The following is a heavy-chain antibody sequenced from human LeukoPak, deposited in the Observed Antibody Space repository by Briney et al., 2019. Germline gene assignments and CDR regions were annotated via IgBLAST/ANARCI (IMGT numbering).Heavy chain of an antibody. CDR1: GFTFSSYS. CDR3: ARSYSSSWEFDY. CDR2: ISPSSSTM. V-gene: IGHV3-48*01. D-gene: IGHD6-13*01. J-gene: IGHJ4*02. Sequence: GGSLRLSCAASGFTFSSYSMNWVRQAPGKGLEWVSYISPSSSTMYYADSMKGRFTISRDNARNSLYLQMNSLRAEDTALYYCARSYSSSWEFDYWGQGTLVTVSS.